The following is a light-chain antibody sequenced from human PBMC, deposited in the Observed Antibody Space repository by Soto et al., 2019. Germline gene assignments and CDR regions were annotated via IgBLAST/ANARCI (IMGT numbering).Light chain of an antibody. Sequence: QSTLTHSASLSGSPGQSITISCTGTSSDVGGSNYVSWYQQLPGKAPKLMIYDVSDRPSGVSNRFSGSKSGNTASLTISGLQAEDEADYYCSSYICSSLYVFGTGTKVTVL. CDR2: DVS. CDR1: SSDVGGSNY. V-gene: IGLV2-14*01. J-gene: IGLJ1*01. CDR3: SSYICSSLYV.